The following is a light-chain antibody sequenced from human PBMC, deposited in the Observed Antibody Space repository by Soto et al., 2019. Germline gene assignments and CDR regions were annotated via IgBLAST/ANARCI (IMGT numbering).Light chain of an antibody. CDR2: LEGSGSY. V-gene: IGLV4-60*02. CDR3: ETWDSNTRV. Sequence: QLVLTQSSSASASLGSSVKLTCTLSSGHSSYIIAWHQQKPGKAPRYLMKLEGSGSYNKGSGVPDRFSGSSSGADRYLTIPNLQFEDEADYYCETWDSNTRVFGGGTKLTVL. CDR1: SGHSSYI. J-gene: IGLJ2*01.